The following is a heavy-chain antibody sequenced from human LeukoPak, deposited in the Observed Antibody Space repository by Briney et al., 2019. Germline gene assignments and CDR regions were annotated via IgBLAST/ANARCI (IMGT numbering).Heavy chain of an antibody. CDR2: ISSSSSAI. Sequence: GGSLRLSCATSGFIFSSYSMNWVRQAPVKGLEWVSYISSSSSAIHYADSVKGRFTISRDNAKNSLSLQMNSLRAEDTAIYYCARDFAGGGFDPWGQGTLVTVSS. J-gene: IGHJ5*02. D-gene: IGHD2-8*02. CDR3: ARDFAGGGFDP. CDR1: GFIFSSYS. V-gene: IGHV3-48*04.